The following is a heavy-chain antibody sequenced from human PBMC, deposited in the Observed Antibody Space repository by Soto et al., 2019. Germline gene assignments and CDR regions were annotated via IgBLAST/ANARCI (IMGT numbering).Heavy chain of an antibody. CDR2: TRNKANSYTT. V-gene: IGHV3-72*01. D-gene: IGHD6-13*01. Sequence: PGGSLRLSCAASGFTFSDHYMDWVRQAPGKGLEWVGRTRNKANSYTTEYAASVKGRFAISRDDSKNSLYLQMNSLKTEDTAVYYCARGGDSSSWYVRDYYYYMDVWGKGTTVTVSS. CDR1: GFTFSDHY. CDR3: ARGGDSSSWYVRDYYYYMDV. J-gene: IGHJ6*03.